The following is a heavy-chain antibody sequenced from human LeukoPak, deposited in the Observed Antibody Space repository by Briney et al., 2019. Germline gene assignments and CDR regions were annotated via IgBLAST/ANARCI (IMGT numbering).Heavy chain of an antibody. Sequence: SETLSLTCTVSGGSISPYYWSWIRQSPGKGLEWIGYIYYSGNTYYNPSLKSRVTISVVTSKNQFSLKLSSVTAADTAVYYCARVQVVRGVIVYYYYMDVWGKGTTVTISS. J-gene: IGHJ6*03. CDR3: ARVQVVRGVIVYYYYMDV. V-gene: IGHV4-59*01. D-gene: IGHD3-10*01. CDR2: IYYSGNT. CDR1: GGSISPYY.